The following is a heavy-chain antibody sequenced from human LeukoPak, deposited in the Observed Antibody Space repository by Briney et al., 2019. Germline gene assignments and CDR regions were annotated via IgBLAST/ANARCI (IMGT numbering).Heavy chain of an antibody. CDR2: ISGYNGNT. D-gene: IGHD6-19*01. CDR3: SIIALSGHDGFDL. J-gene: IGHJ3*01. CDR1: DYTFTNYG. V-gene: IGHV1-18*01. Sequence: GASVKVSCKASDYTFTNYGINWVRQAPGQGLEWMGWISGYNGNTNYAQRLQGRVTMTIDTSTNTVYMDLRNLRSDDTALYYCSIIALSGHDGFDLWGQGTLVTVSS.